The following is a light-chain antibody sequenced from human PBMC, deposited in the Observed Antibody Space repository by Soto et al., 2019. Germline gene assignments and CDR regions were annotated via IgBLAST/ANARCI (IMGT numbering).Light chain of an antibody. V-gene: IGKV3-15*01. J-gene: IGKJ4*01. CDR3: QQYSSWPLT. CDR2: GAS. Sequence: EIVMTQSPATLSVSPGGRATLSCRASQSVSSNFAWYQQKPGQAPRLLIYGASTRATGFPARFSGSGSGTEFTLTISSLQPEDFAVYYCQQYSSWPLTFGGGTRVEIK. CDR1: QSVSSN.